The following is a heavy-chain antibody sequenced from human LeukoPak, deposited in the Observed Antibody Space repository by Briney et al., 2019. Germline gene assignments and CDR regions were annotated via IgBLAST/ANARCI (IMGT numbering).Heavy chain of an antibody. J-gene: IGHJ5*02. CDR2: TYYRSKWIF. D-gene: IGHD7-27*01. Sequence: SQTLSLTCAISGDSVSSNSAAWNWIRQSPSRGLEWLGSTYYRSKWIFDYAVSVKSRMTINPDTSKNHFSLQLNSVTPEDTAVYYCSRQTVLGNWFDPWGQGTLVTVSS. CDR1: GDSVSSNSAA. CDR3: SRQTVLGNWFDP. V-gene: IGHV6-1*01.